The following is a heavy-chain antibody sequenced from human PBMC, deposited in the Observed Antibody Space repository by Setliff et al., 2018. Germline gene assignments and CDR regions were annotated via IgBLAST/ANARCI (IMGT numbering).Heavy chain of an antibody. CDR2: INHSGST. D-gene: IGHD3-3*01. CDR1: GGSFSNYY. V-gene: IGHV4-34*01. J-gene: IGHJ6*03. CDR3: ARDRTIFGVNNFYFYMDV. Sequence: SETLSLTCAVYGGSFSNYYWGWVRQPPGKGLEWIGEINHSGSTNYIPSLKRRPTISVDTSKNQISLRLNSVTAADTAVYYCARDRTIFGVNNFYFYMDVWGRGTTVTVSS.